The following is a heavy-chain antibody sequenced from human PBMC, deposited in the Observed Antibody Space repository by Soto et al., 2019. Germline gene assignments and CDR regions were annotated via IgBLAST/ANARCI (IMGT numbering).Heavy chain of an antibody. J-gene: IGHJ5*02. CDR2: IIPILGIA. D-gene: IGHD1-7*01. CDR3: ARDRLRSAQLRASNTRFDP. V-gene: IGHV1-69*04. CDR1: GGTFSSYT. Sequence: SVKVSCKASGGTFSSYTISWVRQAPGQGLEWMGRIIPILGIANYAQKFQGRVTITADKSTSTAYMELSSLRSEDTAVYYCARDRLRSAQLRASNTRFDPWGQGTLVTVSS.